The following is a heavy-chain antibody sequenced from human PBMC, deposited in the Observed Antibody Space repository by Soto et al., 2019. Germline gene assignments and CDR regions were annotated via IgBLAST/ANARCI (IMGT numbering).Heavy chain of an antibody. Sequence: QVQLVESGGGVVQPGRSLRLSCAASGFTFSSYGMHWVRQAPGKGLEWVAVISYDGSNKYYADSVKGRFTISRDNSKNTLYLQMNSLRAEDTAVYYCAKDLAIAADGPAFDPWGQGTLVTVSS. D-gene: IGHD6-13*01. CDR3: AKDLAIAADGPAFDP. CDR1: GFTFSSYG. CDR2: ISYDGSNK. V-gene: IGHV3-30*18. J-gene: IGHJ5*02.